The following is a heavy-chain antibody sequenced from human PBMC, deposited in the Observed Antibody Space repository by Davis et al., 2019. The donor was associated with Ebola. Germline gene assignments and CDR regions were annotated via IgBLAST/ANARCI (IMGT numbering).Heavy chain of an antibody. J-gene: IGHJ6*04. CDR3: TKRLGRDHYGMDV. D-gene: IGHD7-27*01. V-gene: IGHV3-9*01. CDR1: GFTFGDYA. CDR2: ISWHTVKT. Sequence: SLKISCEASGFTFGDYAMHWVRQPPGQGLEWVASISWHTVKTGYSDSVKGRFTISRDNAKKSLYLQMNSLRAEDTALYYCTKRLGRDHYGMDVWGKGTTVTVSS.